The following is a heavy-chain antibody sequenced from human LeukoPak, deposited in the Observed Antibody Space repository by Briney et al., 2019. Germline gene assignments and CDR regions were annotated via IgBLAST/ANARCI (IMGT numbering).Heavy chain of an antibody. CDR1: GYTFTSYD. Sequence: ASVKVSCKASGYTFTSYDINWVRQATGQGLEWIGWMNPNSGNTGYAQKFQGRVTMARNTSISTAYMELSSLRSEDTAVYYCARGGILWFGELFGREIQNWFDPWGQGTLVTVSS. J-gene: IGHJ5*02. CDR3: ARGGILWFGELFGREIQNWFDP. CDR2: MNPNSGNT. V-gene: IGHV1-8*01. D-gene: IGHD3-10*01.